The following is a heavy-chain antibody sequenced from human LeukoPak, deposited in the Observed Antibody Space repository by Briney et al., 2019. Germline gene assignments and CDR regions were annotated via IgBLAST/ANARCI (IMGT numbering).Heavy chain of an antibody. CDR2: IYYSGST. CDR3: ARDEYYFDY. V-gene: IGHV4-61*01. CDR1: GGSISSSSYY. Sequence: PSETLSLTCTVSGGSISSSSYYWGWIRQPPGKGLEWIGYIYYSGSTNYNPSLKSRVTISVDTSKNQFSLKLSSVTAADTAVYYCARDEYYFDYWGQGTLVTVSS. J-gene: IGHJ4*02.